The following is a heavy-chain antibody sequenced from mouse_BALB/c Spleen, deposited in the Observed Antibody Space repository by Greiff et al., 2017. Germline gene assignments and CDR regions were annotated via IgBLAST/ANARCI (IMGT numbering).Heavy chain of an antibody. CDR1: GFTFSSFG. CDR3: AREGITTATPFDY. J-gene: IGHJ2*01. Sequence: VEESGGGLVQPGGSRKLSCAASGFTFSSFGMHWVRQAPEKGLEWVAYISSGSSTIYYADTVKGRFTISRDNPKNTLFLQMTSLRSEDTAMYYCAREGITTATPFDYWGQGTTLTVSS. V-gene: IGHV5-17*02. CDR2: ISSGSSTI. D-gene: IGHD1-2*01.